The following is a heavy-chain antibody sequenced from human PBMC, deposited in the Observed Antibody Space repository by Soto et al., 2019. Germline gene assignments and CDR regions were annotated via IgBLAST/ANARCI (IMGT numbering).Heavy chain of an antibody. J-gene: IGHJ5*02. CDR3: ASPPPAYSRGVLAS. D-gene: IGHD6-19*01. Sequence: ASVKVSCKASGYTFIGYHMHWARQAPGQGLEWMGWINPKSGATNLAQKFQGRVTMTRDTSISTAYMELTRLTSDDTAVYYCASPPPAYSRGVLASWGQGTQVTVSS. CDR1: GYTFIGYH. CDR2: INPKSGAT. V-gene: IGHV1-2*02.